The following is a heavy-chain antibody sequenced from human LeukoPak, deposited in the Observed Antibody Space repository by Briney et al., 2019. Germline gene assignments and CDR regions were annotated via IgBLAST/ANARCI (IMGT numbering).Heavy chain of an antibody. CDR1: GGSFSGYY. D-gene: IGHD2-15*01. J-gene: IGHJ4*02. CDR2: INHSGST. V-gene: IGHV4-34*01. CDR3: ARRGFYCSGGSCFYYFDY. Sequence: SETLSLTCAVYGGSFSGYYWSWIRQPPGKGLEWIGEINHSGSTNYNPSLKSRVTISVDTSKNQFSLKLSSVTAADTAVYYCARRGFYCSGGSCFYYFDYWGQGTLVTVSP.